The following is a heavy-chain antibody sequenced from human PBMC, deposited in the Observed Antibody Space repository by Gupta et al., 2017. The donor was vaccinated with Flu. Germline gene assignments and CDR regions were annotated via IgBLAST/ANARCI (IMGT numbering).Heavy chain of an antibody. Sequence: QLQLQESGPGLVKPSETLSLTCTVSGGSISSSSYYWGWIRQPPGKGLEWIGSTYYSGSTYYNPSLKSRVTISVDTSKNQFSLKLSSVTAADTAVYYCATRYCSSTSCYGAFDIWGQGTMVTVSS. CDR1: GGSISSSSYY. D-gene: IGHD2-2*01. J-gene: IGHJ3*02. V-gene: IGHV4-39*01. CDR3: ATRYCSSTSCYGAFDI. CDR2: TYYSGST.